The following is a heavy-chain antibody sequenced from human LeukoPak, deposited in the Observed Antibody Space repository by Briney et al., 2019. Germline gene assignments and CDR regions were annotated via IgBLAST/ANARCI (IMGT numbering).Heavy chain of an antibody. Sequence: ASVKVSCKASGYTFTSYGISWVRQAPGQGLEWMGRISAYNGNTNYAQKLQGRVTMTTDTSTSTAYMELRSLRSDDTAVYYCARGEVLVWGGPYYYMDVWGKGTTVTVSS. CDR3: ARGEVLVWGGPYYYMDV. CDR2: ISAYNGNT. CDR1: GYTFTSYG. J-gene: IGHJ6*03. V-gene: IGHV1-18*01. D-gene: IGHD2-8*01.